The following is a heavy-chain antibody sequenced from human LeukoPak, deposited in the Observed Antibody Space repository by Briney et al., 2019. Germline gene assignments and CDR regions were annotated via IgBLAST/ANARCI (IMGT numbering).Heavy chain of an antibody. J-gene: IGHJ2*01. CDR3: TTGAYDILTGYYHWYFDL. CDR2: IKSKTDGGTP. V-gene: IGHV3-15*01. D-gene: IGHD3-9*01. Sequence: GGSLRLSCAASRFTFTNAWMSWVRQAPGRGLEWVGRIKSKTDGGTPDYAAPVKGRFTISRDDSKNMLYLQMNSLKTGDTAVYYCTTGAYDILTGYYHWYFDLWGRDTLVTVSS. CDR1: RFTFTNAW.